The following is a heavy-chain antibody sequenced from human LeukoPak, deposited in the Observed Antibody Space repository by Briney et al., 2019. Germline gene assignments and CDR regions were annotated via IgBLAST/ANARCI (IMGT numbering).Heavy chain of an antibody. Sequence: GGSLRLSCTASGFTFGDYAMGWVRQAPGKGLEWVGFIRSKAYGGTTEYAASVKGRFTISRDDSKSIAYLQMNSLKTEDTAVYHCTRDPGPGYYYDSEDYWGQGTLVTVSS. V-gene: IGHV3-49*04. CDR2: IRSKAYGGTT. J-gene: IGHJ4*02. D-gene: IGHD3-22*01. CDR1: GFTFGDYA. CDR3: TRDPGPGYYYDSEDY.